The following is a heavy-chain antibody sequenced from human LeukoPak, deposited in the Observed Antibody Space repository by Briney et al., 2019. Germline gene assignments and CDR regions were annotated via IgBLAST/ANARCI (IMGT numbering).Heavy chain of an antibody. CDR1: GGSISSSSYY. Sequence: SETLSLTCTVSGGSISSSSYYWGWIRQPPGKGLEWIGSIYYSGSTYYNPSLKSRVTISVDTSKNQFSLKLSSVTAADTAVYYCARGTAYSYGLYRAKNFDYWGQGTLVTVSS. CDR3: ARGTAYSYGLYRAKNFDY. D-gene: IGHD5-18*01. V-gene: IGHV4-39*01. CDR2: IYYSGST. J-gene: IGHJ4*02.